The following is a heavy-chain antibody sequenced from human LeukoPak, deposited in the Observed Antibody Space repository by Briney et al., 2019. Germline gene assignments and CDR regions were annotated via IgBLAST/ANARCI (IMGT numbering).Heavy chain of an antibody. CDR3: ARGRVVAATVYFDY. CDR1: GYTFTGYY. Sequence: ASVKVSCKXSGYTFTGYYMHRVRQAPGQGLEWMGRINPNSGGTNYAQKFQGRVTMTRDTSISTAYMELSRLRSDDTAVYYCARGRVVAATVYFDYWGQGTLVTVSS. D-gene: IGHD2-15*01. CDR2: INPNSGGT. J-gene: IGHJ4*02. V-gene: IGHV1-2*06.